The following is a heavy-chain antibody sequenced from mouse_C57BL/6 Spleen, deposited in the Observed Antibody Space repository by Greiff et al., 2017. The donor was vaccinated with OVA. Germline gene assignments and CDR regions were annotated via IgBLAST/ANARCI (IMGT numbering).Heavy chain of an antibody. CDR3: ARNVHNYGSSYEDYFDY. CDR2: ISAGGSYT. D-gene: IGHD1-1*01. J-gene: IGHJ2*01. Sequence: EVKLVESGGGLVKPGGSLKLSCAASGFTFSSYAMSWVRQTPEKRLEWVATISAGGSYTYYPDNVKGRFTISRDNAKNNLYLQMSHLKSEDTAMYYCARNVHNYGSSYEDYFDYWGQGTTLTVSS. CDR1: GFTFSSYA. V-gene: IGHV5-4*03.